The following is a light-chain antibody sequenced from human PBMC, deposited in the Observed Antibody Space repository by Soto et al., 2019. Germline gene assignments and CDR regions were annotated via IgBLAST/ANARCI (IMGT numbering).Light chain of an antibody. Sequence: EIVFTQSPGTLSLSPGERAILSCRASQSVPDNYLAWYQQRPGQAPKLLIYCASNRVTGIPHRFSGSGSGTDFTLTVSSLKSEDFAVYYCQHCRDSPPFTFGHGTKVYIQ. CDR1: QSVPDNY. V-gene: IGKV3-20*01. CDR3: QHCRDSPPFT. CDR2: CAS. J-gene: IGKJ3*01.